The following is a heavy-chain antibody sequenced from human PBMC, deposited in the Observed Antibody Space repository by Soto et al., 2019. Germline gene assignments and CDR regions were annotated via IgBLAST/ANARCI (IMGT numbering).Heavy chain of an antibody. CDR2: ISASGGST. Sequence: EVQLLESGGGLVQPGGSLRLSCAASGFTFGIHAMIWVRQAPGKGLEWVSFISASGGSTYYADSVKGRFTISRDNSKKTVYLQMNSPRGEDTAVYYCPKGSAGTNYFYYATDVWGQGTTVTV. V-gene: IGHV3-23*01. CDR3: PKGSAGTNYFYYATDV. D-gene: IGHD2-15*01. J-gene: IGHJ6*02. CDR1: GFTFGIHA.